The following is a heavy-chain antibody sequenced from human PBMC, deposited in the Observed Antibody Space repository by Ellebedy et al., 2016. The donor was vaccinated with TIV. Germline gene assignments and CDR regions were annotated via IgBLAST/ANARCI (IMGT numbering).Heavy chain of an antibody. CDR1: GFTFSSYA. J-gene: IGHJ5*02. CDR3: ARWFDP. CDR2: ITSVGRT. V-gene: IGHV3-23*01. Sequence: GESLKISCAASGFTFSSYAMNWVRQAPGKGLEWVSTITSVGRTYYADSVKGRFTISRDTSKNTLYLQMDSLRAEDTAVYYCARWFDPWGQGTLVTVSS.